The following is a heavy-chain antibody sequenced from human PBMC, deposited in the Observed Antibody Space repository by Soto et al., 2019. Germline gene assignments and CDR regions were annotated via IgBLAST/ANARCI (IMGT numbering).Heavy chain of an antibody. CDR2: IYYSGST. V-gene: IGHV4-30-4*01. CDR3: ARDRKYQLLAGWFDP. J-gene: IGHJ5*02. D-gene: IGHD2-2*01. Sequence: QVQLQESGPGLVKPSQTLSLTCTVSGGSISSGDYYWSWIRQPPGKGLEWIGYIYYSGSTYYNPSLKSRLTISVDTSKNQFSLKLSSVTAADTAVYYCARDRKYQLLAGWFDPWGHGTLVTVSS. CDR1: GGSISSGDYY.